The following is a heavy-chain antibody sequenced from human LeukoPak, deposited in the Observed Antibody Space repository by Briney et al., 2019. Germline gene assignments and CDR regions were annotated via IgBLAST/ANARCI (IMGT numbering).Heavy chain of an antibody. CDR2: INTNAGNP. Sequence: ASVKVSCKASGYTFTSYAMNWVRQAPGQGLEWMGWINTNAGNPTYAQGFTGRFVFSLDTSVSTAYLQISSLKAEDTAVYYCARARCLTRQLRIVGATPGCDWFDPWGQGTLVTVSS. CDR1: GYTFTSYA. V-gene: IGHV7-4-1*02. D-gene: IGHD1-26*01. J-gene: IGHJ5*02. CDR3: ARARCLTRQLRIVGATPGCDWFDP.